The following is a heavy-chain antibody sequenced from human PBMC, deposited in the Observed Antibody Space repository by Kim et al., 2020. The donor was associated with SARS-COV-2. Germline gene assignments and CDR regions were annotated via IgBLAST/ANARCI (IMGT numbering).Heavy chain of an antibody. CDR1: GFTFSSYW. Sequence: GGSLRLSCAASGFTFSSYWMHWVRQAPGKGLVWVSRINSDGSSTSYADSVKGRFTISRDNAKNTLYLQMNSLRAEDTAVYYCARAGEEGELFFDYWGQGTLVTVSS. V-gene: IGHV3-74*01. CDR3: ARAGEEGELFFDY. J-gene: IGHJ4*02. D-gene: IGHD3-10*01. CDR2: INSDGSST.